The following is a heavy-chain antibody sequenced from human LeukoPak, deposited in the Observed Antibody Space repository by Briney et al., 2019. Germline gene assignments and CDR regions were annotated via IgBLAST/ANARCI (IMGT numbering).Heavy chain of an antibody. CDR3: ARDVGRSLDY. Sequence: GGSLRLSCAASGLTFSTYWMAWVRQAPGKGLEWVANIKEDESAKHQADSVKGRFTISRDNAQNSVYLQMSSLRGEDTAVYYCARDVGRSLDYWGQGTVHTVSS. V-gene: IGHV3-7*01. J-gene: IGHJ4*02. CDR2: IKEDESAK. CDR1: GLTFSTYW. D-gene: IGHD1-14*01.